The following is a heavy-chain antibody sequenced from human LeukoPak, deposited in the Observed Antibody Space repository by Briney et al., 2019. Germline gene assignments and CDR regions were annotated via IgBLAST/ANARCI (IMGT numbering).Heavy chain of an antibody. CDR1: GFTFEHYG. J-gene: IGHJ5*01. Sequence: PGGSLRLSCAASGFTFEHYGMHWVRQVPGKGLEWVSYITWNSGYKGYADSVKGRFAISRDSAKNSLHLQMNSLTGEDTAFYYCARVCDYGGNEFDCWGQGTLVTVSS. CDR2: ITWNSGYK. V-gene: IGHV3-9*01. CDR3: ARVCDYGGNEFDC. D-gene: IGHD4-23*01.